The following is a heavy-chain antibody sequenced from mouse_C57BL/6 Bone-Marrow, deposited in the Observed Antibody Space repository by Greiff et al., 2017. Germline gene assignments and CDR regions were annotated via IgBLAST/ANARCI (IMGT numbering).Heavy chain of an antibody. CDR1: GYTFTDYE. D-gene: IGHD1-1*01. J-gene: IGHJ2*01. Sequence: QVQLQQSGAELVRPGASVTLSCKASGYTFTDYEMHWVKQTPVHGLEWIGAIDPETGGTAYNQKFKGKAILTADKSSSTADLELRSLKSEDSAVYYCTTTVVATPYYFDYWGQGTTLTVSS. CDR3: TTTVVATPYYFDY. CDR2: IDPETGGT. V-gene: IGHV1-15*01.